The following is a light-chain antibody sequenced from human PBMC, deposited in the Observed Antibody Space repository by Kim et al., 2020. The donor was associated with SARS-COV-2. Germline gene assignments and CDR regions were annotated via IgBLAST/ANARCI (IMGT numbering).Light chain of an antibody. CDR1: NLRNYY. V-gene: IGLV3-19*01. Sequence: SSELTQDPAVSVALGQTVRITCQGDNLRNYYATWYQHKPGQAPVLALYGRNSRPSGIPDRFSGSTSGNTASLTITGAQAEDEADYYCNSRDNSAKVIFGGGTQLTVL. CDR3: NSRDNSAKVI. J-gene: IGLJ2*01. CDR2: GRN.